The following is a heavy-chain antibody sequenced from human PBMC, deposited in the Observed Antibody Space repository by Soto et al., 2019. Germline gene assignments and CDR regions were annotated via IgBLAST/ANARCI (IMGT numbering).Heavy chain of an antibody. CDR1: GITLSSYA. D-gene: IGHD1-20*01. J-gene: IGHJ4*02. CDR3: GGGTPIISGTTGGY. Sequence: QVQLVESGGGVVQPGTSLRLSCEGSGITLSSYAMHWVRQAPGKGLEWVAVISSDGKNKYYADSVKGRFSISRDSSKNAMYLQVNSLRTEDTAVYYCGGGTPIISGTTGGYWGQGTLVTVSS. CDR2: ISSDGKNK. V-gene: IGHV3-30*04.